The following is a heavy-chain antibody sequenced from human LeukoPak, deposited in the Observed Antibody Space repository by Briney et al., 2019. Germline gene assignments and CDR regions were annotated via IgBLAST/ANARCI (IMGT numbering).Heavy chain of an antibody. CDR2: IYSGGST. CDR1: GFTVSSNY. J-gene: IGHJ4*02. D-gene: IGHD5-18*01. Sequence: GGSLRLSCAASGFTVSSNYMSWVRQAPGKGLEWVSVIYSGGSTYYADSVKGRFTISRDNSKNTLYLQMNSLRAEDTAVYYCAKDGRMTAMVRALDYWGQGTLVTVSS. V-gene: IGHV3-66*01. CDR3: AKDGRMTAMVRALDY.